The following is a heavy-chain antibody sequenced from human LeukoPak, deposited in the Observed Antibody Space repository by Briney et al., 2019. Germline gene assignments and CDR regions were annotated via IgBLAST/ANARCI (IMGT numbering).Heavy chain of an antibody. V-gene: IGHV1-69*13. CDR3: ARFDEPRITMIVGDY. CDR1: GGTFSSYA. Sequence: SVKVSCKASGGTFSSYAISWVRQAPGQGLEWMGGIIPIFGTANYAQKFQGRVTITADESTSTAYMELSSLRSEDTAVYYCARFDEPRITMIVGDYWGQGTLVTVS. D-gene: IGHD3-22*01. CDR2: IIPIFGTA. J-gene: IGHJ4*02.